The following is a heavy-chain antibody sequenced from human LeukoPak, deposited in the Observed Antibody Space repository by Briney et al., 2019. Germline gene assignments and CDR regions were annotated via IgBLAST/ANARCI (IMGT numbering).Heavy chain of an antibody. D-gene: IGHD3-10*01. CDR3: ARMQYYYGSGTSPPYYYMDV. CDR2: ISGSGGST. CDR1: GFTFSSYA. J-gene: IGHJ6*03. V-gene: IGHV3-23*01. Sequence: GGSLRLSCAASGFTFSSYAMSWVRQAPGKGLEWVSAISGSGGSTYYADSVKGRFTISRDNSKNTLYLQMNSLRAEDTAVYYCARMQYYYGSGTSPPYYYMDVWGKGTTVTISS.